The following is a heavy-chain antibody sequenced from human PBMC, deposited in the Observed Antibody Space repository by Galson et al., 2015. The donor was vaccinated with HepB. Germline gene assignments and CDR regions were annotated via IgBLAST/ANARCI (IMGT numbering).Heavy chain of an antibody. CDR2: ISRSSSNR. CDR3: TRDRYCTSTTCSGYYYGMDV. CDR1: GFTFSTYG. V-gene: IGHV3-48*02. Sequence: SLRLSCAASGFTFSTYGMNWVRQAPGKGLEWISYISRSSSNRYYADSVNGRFTISRDDAKNSLYLQMNSLRDEDTAVYYGTRDRYCTSTTCSGYYYGMDVWGQGTTVTVSS. J-gene: IGHJ6*02. D-gene: IGHD2-2*01.